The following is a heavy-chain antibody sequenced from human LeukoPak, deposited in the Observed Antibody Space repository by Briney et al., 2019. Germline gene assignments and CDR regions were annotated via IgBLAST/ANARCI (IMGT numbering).Heavy chain of an antibody. V-gene: IGHV3-21*01. CDR2: NSSSSSYI. Sequence: GGSLRLSCAASGFTFSSYSMNWVRQAPGKGLEWVSSNSSSSSYIYYADSVKGRFTISRDNAKNSLYLQMNSLRAEDTAVYYCARSSGWYGDYWGQGTLVTVSS. CDR3: ARSSGWYGDY. CDR1: GFTFSSYS. J-gene: IGHJ4*02. D-gene: IGHD6-19*01.